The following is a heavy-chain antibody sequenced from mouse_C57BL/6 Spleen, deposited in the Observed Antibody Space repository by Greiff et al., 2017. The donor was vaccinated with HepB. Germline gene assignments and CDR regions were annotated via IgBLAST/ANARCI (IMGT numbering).Heavy chain of an antibody. J-gene: IGHJ2*01. CDR2: IYPGDGDT. D-gene: IGHD2-4*01. V-gene: IGHV1-80*01. CDR3: ARERDYDEGYFDY. Sequence: VKLQQSGAELVKPGASVKISCKASGYAFSSYWMNWVKQRPGKGLEWIGQIYPGDGDTNYNGKFKGKATLTADKSSSTAYLQLSSLTSEDSAVYFCARERDYDEGYFDYWGQGTTLTVSS. CDR1: GYAFSSYW.